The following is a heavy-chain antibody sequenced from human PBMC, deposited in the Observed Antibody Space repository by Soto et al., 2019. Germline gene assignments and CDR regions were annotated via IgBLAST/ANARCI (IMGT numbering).Heavy chain of an antibody. CDR3: SRQCCSGGSCYHIIHYYMDV. V-gene: IGHV4-39*01. D-gene: IGHD2-15*01. CDR2: IYYSGST. CDR1: GGSISSSSYY. J-gene: IGHJ6*03. Sequence: SETLSLTCTVSGGSISSSSYYWGWIRQPPGKGLEWIGSIYYSGSTYYNPSLKSRVTISVDTSKNQFSLKLSSVTAADTAVYYCSRQCCSGGSCYHIIHYYMDVWGKGTTVTVSS.